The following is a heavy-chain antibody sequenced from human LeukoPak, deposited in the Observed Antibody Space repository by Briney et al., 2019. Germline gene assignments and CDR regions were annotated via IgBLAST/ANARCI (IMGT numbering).Heavy chain of an antibody. CDR2: IYYSGGT. J-gene: IGHJ4*02. V-gene: IGHV4-31*03. CDR1: GGSISSGGYY. Sequence: SETLSLTCTVSGGSISSGGYYWSWIRQHPGKGLEWIGYIYYSGGTYYNPSLKSRVTISVDTSKNQFSLKLSSVTAADTAVYYCASREGVRVGYFDYWGQGTLVTVSS. CDR3: ASREGVRVGYFDY. D-gene: IGHD3-10*01.